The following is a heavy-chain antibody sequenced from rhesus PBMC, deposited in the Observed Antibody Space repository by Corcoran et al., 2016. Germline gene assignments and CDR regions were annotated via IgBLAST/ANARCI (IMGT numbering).Heavy chain of an antibody. J-gene: IGHJ5-2*02. D-gene: IGHD1-44*02. Sequence: QVQLQQWGEGLVKPSETLSLTCAVYGGSVSGYWWGWIRQPPGKGLEWIGRIRSGGSTNHNPSLKSRVTISIDTSKNQFSLKVRSVTAADTAVYYCARQATGRDSTPLDVWGRGVLVTVSS. V-gene: IGHV4-160*01. CDR3: ARQATGRDSTPLDV. CDR1: GGSVSGYW. CDR2: IRSGGST.